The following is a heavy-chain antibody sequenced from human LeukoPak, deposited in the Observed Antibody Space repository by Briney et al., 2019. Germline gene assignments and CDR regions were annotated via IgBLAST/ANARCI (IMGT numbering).Heavy chain of an antibody. V-gene: IGHV4-4*02. CDR3: ARNRYYYDSSGYYDY. CDR2: IYHSGNT. J-gene: IGHJ4*02. D-gene: IGHD3-22*01. Sequence: PSETLSLTCAVSGGSISSSNWWSWVRQPPGKGLEWIGEIYHSGNTNYNPSLKSRVTISVDKSKNQFSLKLSSVTAADTAVYYCARNRYYYDSSGYYDYWGQGTLVTVSS. CDR1: GGSISSSNW.